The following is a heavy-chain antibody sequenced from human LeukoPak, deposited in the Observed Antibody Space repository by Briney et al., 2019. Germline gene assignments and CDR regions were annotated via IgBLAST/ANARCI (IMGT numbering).Heavy chain of an antibody. J-gene: IGHJ2*01. CDR2: ISYDGNNK. V-gene: IGHV3-30*18. CDR1: GFTFSSYG. CDR3: AKDREEMTTVWYFDP. Sequence: QPGRSLRLSCAASGFTFSSYGMHWVRQAPGKGLEWVAVISYDGNNKYYADSVRGRFTISRDNSKNTLYLQMNTLRAEDTAFYYCAKDREEMTTVWYFDPWGRGTLVTVSS. D-gene: IGHD4-11*01.